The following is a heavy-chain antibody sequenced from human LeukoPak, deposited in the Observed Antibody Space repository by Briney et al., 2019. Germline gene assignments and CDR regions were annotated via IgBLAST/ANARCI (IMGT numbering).Heavy chain of an antibody. CDR2: ISAYSGNT. CDR1: GYTFTNYG. CDR3: ARGGKYCTGGNCYHDS. Sequence: ASVKVSCKASGYTFTNYGTNWVRQAPGQGLEWMGWISAYSGNTNYAQKLQGRVTMTTDTSTSTAYMELRSLRSDDTAMYYCARGGKYCTGGNCYHDSWGQGTLVTVSS. D-gene: IGHD2-15*01. J-gene: IGHJ5*01. V-gene: IGHV1-18*01.